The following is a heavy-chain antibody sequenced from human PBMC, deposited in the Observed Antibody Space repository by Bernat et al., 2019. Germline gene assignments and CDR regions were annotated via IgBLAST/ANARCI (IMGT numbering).Heavy chain of an antibody. Sequence: QEQLQESGPGLVKPSETLSLTCTVSVGSIGIYYWSWIRQPPGKGLEWIAFLSYTGDTNYNPSLKSRVIISVDTSKGQVSLGLTSVTAADTAVYYCARHYLPSGSYSYWFDPWGQGTLVTVSS. V-gene: IGHV4-59*01. D-gene: IGHD3-10*01. CDR2: LSYTGDT. J-gene: IGHJ5*02. CDR3: ARHYLPSGSYSYWFDP. CDR1: VGSIGIYY.